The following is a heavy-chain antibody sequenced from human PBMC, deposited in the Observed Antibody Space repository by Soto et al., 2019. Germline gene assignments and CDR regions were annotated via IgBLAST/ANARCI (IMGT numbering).Heavy chain of an antibody. Sequence: ASVKVSCKASGYTFTSYYMHWVRQAPGQGLEWMGIINPSGGSTNYAQKFQGRVTMTRDTSKNQFSLKLSSVTAADTAVYYCARLQYNFEYWGQGTLVTVSS. V-gene: IGHV1-46*01. D-gene: IGHD1-1*01. CDR3: ARLQYNFEY. CDR2: INPSGGST. J-gene: IGHJ4*02. CDR1: GYTFTSYY.